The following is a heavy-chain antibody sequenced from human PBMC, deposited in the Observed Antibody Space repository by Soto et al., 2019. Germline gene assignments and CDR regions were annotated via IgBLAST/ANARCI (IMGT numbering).Heavy chain of an antibody. CDR3: ARDEGGYSYGISFDY. V-gene: IGHV4-4*07. Sequence: PSETLSLTCTVSGGSIISYYWNWIRQPAGKGLEWIGRIYSSGSTIYNPSFNSRVTMSVDTSKNQFSLKLSSVTAADTAVYYCARDEGGYSYGISFDYWGRGTLVTVSS. CDR2: IYSSGST. J-gene: IGHJ4*02. CDR1: GGSIISYY. D-gene: IGHD5-18*01.